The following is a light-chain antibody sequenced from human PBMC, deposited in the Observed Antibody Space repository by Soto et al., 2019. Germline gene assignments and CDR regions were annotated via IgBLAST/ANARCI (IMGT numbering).Light chain of an antibody. Sequence: DIQLTQSPSFLSASVGVRVTITCRASQGISSYLAWYQQKPGKAPKLLIYAASTLQSGVPSRFSGSGSGTEFTLTISSLQPEDFATSYCQQLNSYPFTFGQGTRLEIK. V-gene: IGKV1-9*01. CDR2: AAS. CDR3: QQLNSYPFT. J-gene: IGKJ5*01. CDR1: QGISSY.